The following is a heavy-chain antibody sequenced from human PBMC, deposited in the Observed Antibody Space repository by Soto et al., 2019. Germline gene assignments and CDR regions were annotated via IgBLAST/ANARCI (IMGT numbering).Heavy chain of an antibody. Sequence: EVQLVESGGGFVPPGGSLGLSCAASGFTFTSYWMHWVRQAPGKGLVWVSSIKSDGSSTNYADSVRGRFTISRDNAKNAVYLQMNSLRAEDTAVYYYARGGRGGFDFWGQGALVTVSS. CDR2: IKSDGSST. V-gene: IGHV3-74*01. J-gene: IGHJ4*02. CDR3: ARGGRGGFDF. CDR1: GFTFTSYW. D-gene: IGHD3-16*01.